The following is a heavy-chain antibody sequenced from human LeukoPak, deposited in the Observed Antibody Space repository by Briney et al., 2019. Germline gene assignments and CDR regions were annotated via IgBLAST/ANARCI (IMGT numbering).Heavy chain of an antibody. CDR3: ARQYYDRSEGNY. D-gene: IGHD3-22*01. Sequence: SETLSLTCTVSGGPISRSSSYWGWIRQPPGKGLEWIGSIYDSGSTYYNPSLRSRVTISVDTSKNQFSLKLSSVTAADTAVYYCARQYYDRSEGNYWGQGTLVTVSS. J-gene: IGHJ4*02. CDR2: IYDSGST. CDR1: GGPISRSSSY. V-gene: IGHV4-39*01.